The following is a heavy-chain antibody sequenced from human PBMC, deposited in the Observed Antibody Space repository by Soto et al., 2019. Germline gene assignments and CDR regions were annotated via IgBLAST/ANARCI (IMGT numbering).Heavy chain of an antibody. V-gene: IGHV3-23*01. CDR2: LSVTGGGP. CDR3: ATWHEREHAYDV. J-gene: IGHJ3*01. CDR1: GFSFSSYD. Sequence: EVRLLESGGGLVQPGGSLRLSCAASGFSFSSYDMTWVRQAPGQGLEWVSSLSVTGGGPYYADSVRGRFTMSRDNSKTTVYLQMNGLRPDDTAVYYCATWHEREHAYDVWGQGTTVTVSS. D-gene: IGHD1-1*01.